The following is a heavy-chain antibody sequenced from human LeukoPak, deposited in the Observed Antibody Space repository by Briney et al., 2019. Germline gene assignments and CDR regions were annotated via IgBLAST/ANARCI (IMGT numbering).Heavy chain of an antibody. D-gene: IGHD1-26*01. CDR2: IYYTGST. CDR3: ARHLGGATEY. J-gene: IGHJ4*02. Sequence: SETLSLTCTVSGDSIISSSYYWGWIRQPPGKGLEWIGSIYYTGSTYYNPSLKCRVTISGDTSKNQFSLRLSSVTAADTAVYSCARHLGGATEYWGQGTLVTVSS. CDR1: GDSIISSSYY. V-gene: IGHV4-39*01.